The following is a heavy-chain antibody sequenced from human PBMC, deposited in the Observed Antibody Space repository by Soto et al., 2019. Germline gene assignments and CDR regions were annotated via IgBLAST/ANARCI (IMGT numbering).Heavy chain of an antibody. CDR2: LNRNGGST. Sequence: PGGSLRLSCAASGFTFDDFGMNWVRQAPGKGLEWVSGLNRNGGSTGYADSVKGRFTISRDNAKNSLYLQMNNLRAEDTALYYCARLGGPGYYSYSVYWGQGTLVTVSS. D-gene: IGHD3-9*01. J-gene: IGHJ4*02. V-gene: IGHV3-20*04. CDR1: GFTFDDFG. CDR3: ARLGGPGYYSYSVY.